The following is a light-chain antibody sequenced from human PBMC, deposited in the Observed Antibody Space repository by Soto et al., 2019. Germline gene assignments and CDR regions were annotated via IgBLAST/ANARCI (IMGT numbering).Light chain of an antibody. CDR2: DAS. Sequence: EIVLTQSPATLSLSPGERANLSCRASQSVNSYLAWYQQKPGQGPRLLIYDASNRATGIPARFSGSGSGTDFTLTISSLEPEELEVYYCQQRSNWPPAFGGGTKVEIK. J-gene: IGKJ4*01. CDR3: QQRSNWPPA. V-gene: IGKV3-11*01. CDR1: QSVNSY.